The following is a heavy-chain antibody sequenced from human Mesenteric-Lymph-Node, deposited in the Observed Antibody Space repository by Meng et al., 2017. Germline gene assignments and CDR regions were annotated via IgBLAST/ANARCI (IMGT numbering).Heavy chain of an antibody. CDR3: ARVAAAGNEWFDP. D-gene: IGHD6-13*01. CDR2: ISHSGST. Sequence: QGAGQGLVQPLETLSLTCVCSGGPISSINWWTWVRQPPGKGLEWIGEISHSGSTNYSPSLKSRVTISVDKSKNQFSLKLSSVTAADTAVYYCARVAAAGNEWFDPWGQGTLVTVSS. CDR1: GGPISSINW. J-gene: IGHJ5*02. V-gene: IGHV4-4*02.